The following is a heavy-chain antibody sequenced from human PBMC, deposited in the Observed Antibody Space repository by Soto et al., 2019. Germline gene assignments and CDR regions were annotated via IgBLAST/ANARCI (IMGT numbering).Heavy chain of an antibody. CDR3: ARSHLYYDSSGYPDY. V-gene: IGHV3-11*01. CDR1: GFTFSDYY. Sequence: PGGSLRLSCAASGFTFSDYYMSWIRQAPGNGLELVSYISSSGSTIYYADSVKGRFTISRDNVKNSLYLQMNSLRAEDTAVYYCARSHLYYDSSGYPDYWGQGTLVTVSS. J-gene: IGHJ4*02. CDR2: ISSSGSTI. D-gene: IGHD3-22*01.